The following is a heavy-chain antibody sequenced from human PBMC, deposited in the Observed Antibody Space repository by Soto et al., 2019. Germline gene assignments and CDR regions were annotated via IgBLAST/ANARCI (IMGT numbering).Heavy chain of an antibody. D-gene: IGHD2-2*01. CDR2: IYQSGST. Sequence: QVQLQESGPGLVKPSETLSLTCAVYGGSISSNKWWSWVRQPPGKGLEWIGEIYQSGSTNYNPSLTSRVTISLGKSKNQFSLKLTSVTAADAAVYYCARDDYIVVVPTSLGAMDVWGQGTTVIVSA. J-gene: IGHJ6*01. CDR1: GGSISSNKW. CDR3: ARDDYIVVVPTSLGAMDV. V-gene: IGHV4-4*02.